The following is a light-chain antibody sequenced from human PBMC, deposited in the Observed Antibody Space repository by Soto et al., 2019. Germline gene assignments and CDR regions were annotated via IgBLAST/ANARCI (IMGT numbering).Light chain of an antibody. CDR3: QAWDSSTASVV. J-gene: IGLJ2*01. CDR1: KLGDKY. Sequence: SSELTQPPSVSVSPGQTASITCSGDKLGDKYACWYQQKPGQSPVLVIYQDNKRPSGSPERFSGSNSGNTATLTISGTQAMDEADYYCQAWDSSTASVVFGGGTKLTVL. CDR2: QDN. V-gene: IGLV3-1*01.